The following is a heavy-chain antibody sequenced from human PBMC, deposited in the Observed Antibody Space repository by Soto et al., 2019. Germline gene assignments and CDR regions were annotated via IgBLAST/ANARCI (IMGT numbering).Heavy chain of an antibody. D-gene: IGHD4-17*01. V-gene: IGHV1-69*01. J-gene: IGHJ3*02. CDR1: GGPFNNHA. Sequence: QVQLVQSGAEVKKPGSSVKVSCKTSGGPFNNHAINWVRQAPGQGLEWVGLVIPTLATADYAQKFQGRVTMTADEVTNTTYMELSSLRSYDTDVYYCASDYGEIDAFEIGGQGTLVIVSS. CDR3: ASDYGEIDAFEI. CDR2: VIPTLATA.